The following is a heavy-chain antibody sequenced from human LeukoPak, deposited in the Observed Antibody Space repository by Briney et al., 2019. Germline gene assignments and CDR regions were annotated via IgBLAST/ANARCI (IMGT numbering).Heavy chain of an antibody. J-gene: IGHJ5*02. Sequence: ASVKVSCKASGYTFINHWMHWVRQAPGQGLEWVGLINPTGTATLYAQKFQGRITLTRDMSATTDYMELSSLTSEDTAVYYCARDWNKDWFDPWGQGTLVTVSS. CDR3: ARDWNKDWFDP. CDR2: INPTGTAT. CDR1: GYTFINHW. V-gene: IGHV1-46*01. D-gene: IGHD1-1*01.